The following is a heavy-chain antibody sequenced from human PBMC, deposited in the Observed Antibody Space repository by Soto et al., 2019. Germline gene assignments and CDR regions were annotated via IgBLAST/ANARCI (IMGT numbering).Heavy chain of an antibody. Sequence: GGSLRLSCAASGFTFSSYGMHWVRQAPGKGLEWVAVISYDGSNKYYADSVKGRFTISRDNSKNTLYLQMNSLRAEDTAVYYCAKSYCSSTSCYNYYYYMDVWGKGTTVTVSS. CDR2: ISYDGSNK. CDR1: GFTFSSYG. CDR3: AKSYCSSTSCYNYYYYMDV. J-gene: IGHJ6*03. D-gene: IGHD2-2*02. V-gene: IGHV3-30*18.